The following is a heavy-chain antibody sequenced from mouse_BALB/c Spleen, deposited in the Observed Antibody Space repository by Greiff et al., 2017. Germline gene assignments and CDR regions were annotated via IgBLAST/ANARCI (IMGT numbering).Heavy chain of an antibody. CDR1: GFTFSSFG. V-gene: IGHV5-17*02. CDR3: ARGDYYGSSWFAY. CDR2: ISSGSSTI. J-gene: IGHJ3*01. Sequence: DVQLVESGGGLVQPGGSRKLSCAASGFTFSSFGMHWVRQAPEKGLEWVAYISSGSSTIYYADTVKGRFTISRDNPKNTLFLQMTSLRSEDTAMYYCARGDYYGSSWFAYWGQGTLVTVSA. D-gene: IGHD1-1*01.